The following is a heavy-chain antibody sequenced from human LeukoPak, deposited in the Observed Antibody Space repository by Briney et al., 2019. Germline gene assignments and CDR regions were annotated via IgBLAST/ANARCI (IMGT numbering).Heavy chain of an antibody. CDR1: GFTFSSYG. CDR3: AKGDSTSGIFGS. CDR2: IRYDGNNK. Sequence: PGGSLRLSCAASGFTFSSYGMHWVRQAPGKGLEWVAFIRYDGNNKYYADSVKGRFTISRDNSKNTLYLPMNSLRAEDTAVYYCAKGDSTSGIFGSWGQGTLVTVSS. V-gene: IGHV3-30*02. D-gene: IGHD2-21*01. J-gene: IGHJ4*02.